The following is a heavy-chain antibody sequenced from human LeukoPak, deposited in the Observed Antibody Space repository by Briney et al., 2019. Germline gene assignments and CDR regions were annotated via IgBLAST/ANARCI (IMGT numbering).Heavy chain of an antibody. CDR1: GFTFTTTT. CDR3: ARGGRSRFDF. Sequence: GGSLRLSCVGSGFTFTTTTMSWVRQAPGKGLEWVASMKEDGSEERYVDSAKGRFTISRDNAKNSLFLQLDSLRVEDTALYYCARGGRSRFDFWGQGSLVTVSS. J-gene: IGHJ4*02. D-gene: IGHD2-15*01. V-gene: IGHV3-7*01. CDR2: MKEDGSEE.